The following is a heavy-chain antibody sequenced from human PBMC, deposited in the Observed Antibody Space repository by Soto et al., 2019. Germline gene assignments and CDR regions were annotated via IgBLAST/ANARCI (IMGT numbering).Heavy chain of an antibody. CDR1: GLTISSHA. CDR3: AKGVLVTLYYFDF. CDR2: ISGGNDYT. V-gene: IGHV3-23*01. J-gene: IGHJ4*02. D-gene: IGHD2-8*02. Sequence: PGGSLRLSCAASGLTISSHAMSWVRQAPGKGLEWVSSISGGNDYTAYADSVKGRFTISRDTSKNTLYLQMNSLRAEDTAVYFCAKGVLVTLYYFDFSGQGTLVTVSS.